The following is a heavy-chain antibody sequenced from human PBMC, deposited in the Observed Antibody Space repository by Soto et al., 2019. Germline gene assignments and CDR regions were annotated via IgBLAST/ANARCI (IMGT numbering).Heavy chain of an antibody. D-gene: IGHD3-16*01. CDR2: ITASGYSA. CDR1: GLAFSNYA. CDR3: AKGDLLWDPFDF. J-gene: IGHJ4*02. V-gene: IGHV3-23*01. Sequence: EAQLLESGGGLVQPGGSLRLSCAASGLAFSNYAMTWVRQAPGKGLEWVSIITASGYSAYYGGAVKGRFTTSRDNSGSTLYLQMNGLRADDTAVYYCAKGDLLWDPFDFWGQGTLVTVSS.